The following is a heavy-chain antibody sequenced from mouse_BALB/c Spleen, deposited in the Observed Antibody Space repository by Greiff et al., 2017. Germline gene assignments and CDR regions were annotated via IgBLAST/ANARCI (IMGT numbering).Heavy chain of an antibody. CDR1: GYTFTDYA. CDR2: ISTYYGNT. D-gene: IGHD1-1*01. V-gene: IGHV1-67*01. CDR3: ARGGNYYGSSYDYAMDY. J-gene: IGHJ4*01. Sequence: VQLQQSGPELVRPGVSVKISCKGSGYTFTDYAMHWVKQSHAKSLEWIGVISTYYGNTNYNQKFKGKATMTVDKSSSTAYMELARLTSEDSAVYYCARGGNYYGSSYDYAMDYWGQGTSVTVSS.